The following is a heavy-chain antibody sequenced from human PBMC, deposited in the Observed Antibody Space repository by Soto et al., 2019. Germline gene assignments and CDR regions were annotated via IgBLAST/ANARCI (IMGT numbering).Heavy chain of an antibody. D-gene: IGHD3-3*01. Sequence: HVQLQESGPGLVKPSQTLSLTCTVSGGSISSGGYYWSSIRQHPGTGLEWIGYIYYSGSTYYNPSLKRQVTISVDTSKNQFSLTLSSVTAADTAVYYCARESRDYDYIGGMDVWGQGTTVTVSS. CDR2: IYYSGST. V-gene: IGHV4-31*01. CDR1: GGSISSGGYY. CDR3: ARESRDYDYIGGMDV. J-gene: IGHJ6*02.